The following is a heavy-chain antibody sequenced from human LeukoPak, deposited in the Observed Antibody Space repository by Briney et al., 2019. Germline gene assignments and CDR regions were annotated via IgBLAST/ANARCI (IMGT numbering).Heavy chain of an antibody. V-gene: IGHV1-69*13. CDR3: ARATRLGELSLYQTPFDY. CDR2: VIPIFGTA. J-gene: IGHJ4*02. Sequence: ASVKVSCKASGGTFSSYAISWVRQAPGQALEWMGGVIPIFGTANDAQKFQGRVTITADQSTSTAYMELSSLRSEDTAVYYCARATRLGELSLYQTPFDYWGQGTLVTVSS. D-gene: IGHD3-16*02. CDR1: GGTFSSYA.